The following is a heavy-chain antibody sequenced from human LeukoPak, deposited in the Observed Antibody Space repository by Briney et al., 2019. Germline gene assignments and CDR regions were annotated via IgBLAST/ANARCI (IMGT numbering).Heavy chain of an antibody. J-gene: IGHJ4*02. V-gene: IGHV1-46*01. CDR3: ARATIFGVVIFSLDY. D-gene: IGHD3-3*01. CDR1: GYTFTSYY. Sequence: ASVKVSCKASGYTFTSYYMHWVRQAPGQGLEWMGIINPSGGSTSYAQKFQGRVTMTRDTSTSTVYMELSSLRSEDTAVYYCARATIFGVVIFSLDYWGQGTLATVSS. CDR2: INPSGGST.